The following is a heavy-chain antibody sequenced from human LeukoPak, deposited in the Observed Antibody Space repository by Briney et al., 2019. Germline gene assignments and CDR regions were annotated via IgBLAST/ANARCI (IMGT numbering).Heavy chain of an antibody. Sequence: PGGSLRLSCAASGFTFSSYAMHWVRQAPGKGLEWVAVISYDGSNKYYADSVKGRFTISRDNSKNTLYLQMNSLRAEGTAVYYCARAAYDSSGYLTLWGQGTLVTVSS. J-gene: IGHJ4*02. V-gene: IGHV3-30-3*01. D-gene: IGHD3-22*01. CDR2: ISYDGSNK. CDR1: GFTFSSYA. CDR3: ARAAYDSSGYLTL.